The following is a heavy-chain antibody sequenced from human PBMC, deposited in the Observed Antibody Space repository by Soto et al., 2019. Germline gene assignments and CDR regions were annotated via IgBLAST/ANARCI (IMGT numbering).Heavy chain of an antibody. CDR1: GGSISSGDYY. V-gene: IGHV4-30-4*01. CDR2: IYYSGST. J-gene: IGHJ5*02. CDR3: ARRRGSGSYYLNWFDP. D-gene: IGHD3-10*01. Sequence: PSETLSLTCIVSGGSISSGDYYWSWIRQPPGKGLEWIGYIYYSGSTYYSPSLKSRVTISIDTSKNQFSLKVSSVTAADTAVYYCARRRGSGSYYLNWFDPWGQGTLVTVSS.